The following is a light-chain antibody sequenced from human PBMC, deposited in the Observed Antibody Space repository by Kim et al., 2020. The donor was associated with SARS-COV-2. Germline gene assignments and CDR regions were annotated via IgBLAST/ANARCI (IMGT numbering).Light chain of an antibody. J-gene: IGKJ1*01. V-gene: IGKV3-11*01. Sequence: EIVLTQSPATLSLSPGDRATLSCRASQGVSNYLAWYQQKPGQAPRLLISDASNRATGIPARFCGSGSGTDFTLTISSLEPEDFTFYYCHQRSSWPGTFGQGTKV. CDR2: DAS. CDR3: HQRSSWPGT. CDR1: QGVSNY.